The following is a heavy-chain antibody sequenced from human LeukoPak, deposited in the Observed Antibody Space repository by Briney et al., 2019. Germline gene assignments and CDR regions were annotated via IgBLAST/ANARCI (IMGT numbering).Heavy chain of an antibody. CDR3: ARLQWELPGY. CDR1: GGSISSSSHY. D-gene: IGHD1-26*01. J-gene: IGHJ4*02. CDR2: IYYSGST. Sequence: SETLSLTCGVSGGSISSSSHYWGWIRQPPGKGLEWIGSIYYSGSTNYNPSFNPSLKSRVTISVDTSKNQFSLKLSSVTAADTAVYFCARLQWELPGYWGQGTLVIVSS. V-gene: IGHV4-39*01.